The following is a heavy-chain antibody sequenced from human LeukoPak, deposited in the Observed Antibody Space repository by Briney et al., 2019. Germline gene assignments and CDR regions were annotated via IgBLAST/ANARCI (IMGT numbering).Heavy chain of an antibody. D-gene: IGHD1-26*01. CDR1: GYTLTELS. CDR3: TRDQGSGSQKRPLVN. Sequence: ASVKVSCTVSGYTLTELSMHWVRQAPGKGLEWMGGFDPEDGETIYAQKFQGRVTMTEDTSTDTAYMELSSLRSEDTAVYYCTRDQGSGSQKRPLVNWGQGTLVTVSS. J-gene: IGHJ4*02. CDR2: FDPEDGET. V-gene: IGHV1-24*01.